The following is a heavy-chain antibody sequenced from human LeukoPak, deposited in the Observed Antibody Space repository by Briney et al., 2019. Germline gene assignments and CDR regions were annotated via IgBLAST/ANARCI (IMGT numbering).Heavy chain of an antibody. D-gene: IGHD3-10*01. V-gene: IGHV3-7*01. CDR1: GFTLSRYW. CDR3: ARDTMVRGVNPPYHFDY. J-gene: IGHJ4*02. Sequence: GGSLRLSCAASGFTLSRYWMSWVRQAPGKGLKWVANIKQDGSEKNYVDSVKGRFTISRDNAKNSLYLQMNSLRAEDTAVYYCARDTMVRGVNPPYHFDYWGQGTLVTVSP. CDR2: IKQDGSEK.